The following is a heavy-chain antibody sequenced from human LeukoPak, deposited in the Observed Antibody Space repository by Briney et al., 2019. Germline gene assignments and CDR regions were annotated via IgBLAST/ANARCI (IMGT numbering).Heavy chain of an antibody. CDR3: AKDLMGATKRSDY. J-gene: IGHJ4*02. CDR1: GFTFSSYG. D-gene: IGHD1-26*01. Sequence: GGSLRLPCAASGFTFSSYGMSWVRQAPGKGLEWVSAISGSGGSTYYADSVKGRFTISRDNSKNTLYLQMNSLRAEDTAVYYCAKDLMGATKRSDYWGQGTLVTVSS. CDR2: ISGSGGST. V-gene: IGHV3-23*01.